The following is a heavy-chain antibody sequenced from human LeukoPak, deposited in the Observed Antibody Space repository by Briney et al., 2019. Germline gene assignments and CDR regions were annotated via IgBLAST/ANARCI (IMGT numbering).Heavy chain of an antibody. CDR3: ASPYMVRGATPVS. CDR2: MYYSGST. V-gene: IGHV4-59*12. CDR1: GGSISSYY. J-gene: IGHJ4*02. Sequence: SETLSLTCTVSGGSISSYYWSWIRQPPGKGLEWIGYMYYSGSTTYNPSLKSRVTISVDTSKNQFSLKLSSVTAADTAVYYCASPYMVRGATPVSWGQGTLVTVSS. D-gene: IGHD3-10*01.